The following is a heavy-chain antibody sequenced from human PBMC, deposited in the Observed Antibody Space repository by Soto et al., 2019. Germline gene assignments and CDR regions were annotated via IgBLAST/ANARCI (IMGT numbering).Heavy chain of an antibody. CDR3: ARRAGSSWRGFDY. Sequence: QVQLQESGPGLVKPSGTLSLTCAVSGGSISSSNWWSWVRQPPGKGLEWIGEIYHSASTNYNPSRKSRATITVDKSKNQYTLRLSSVTAADTSVYYCARRAGSSWRGFDYWGQGTLVTVSS. D-gene: IGHD6-13*01. J-gene: IGHJ4*02. CDR1: GGSISSSNW. CDR2: IYHSAST. V-gene: IGHV4-4*02.